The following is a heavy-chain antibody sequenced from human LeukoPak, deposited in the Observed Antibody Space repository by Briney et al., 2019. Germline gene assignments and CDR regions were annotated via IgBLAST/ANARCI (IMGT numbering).Heavy chain of an antibody. Sequence: GGSLRLSCAASGLTFSSYSMNWVRQAPGKGLEWVSYISISGNTIYYADSVKGRFTISRDNAKNSLYLQMNSLRAEDTAVYYCARGAVRGLKHFDYWGQGTLVTVSS. CDR3: ARGAVRGLKHFDY. V-gene: IGHV3-48*04. CDR2: ISISGNTI. D-gene: IGHD3-10*02. J-gene: IGHJ4*02. CDR1: GLTFSSYS.